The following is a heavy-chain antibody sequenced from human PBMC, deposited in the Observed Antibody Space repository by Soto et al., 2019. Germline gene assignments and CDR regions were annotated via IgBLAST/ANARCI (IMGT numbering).Heavy chain of an antibody. CDR3: AKDATPSWFGDPADAFDI. CDR1: GFDSSDYS. Sequence: GGSLRLSCTASGFDSSDYSMSWIRQAPGKGLEWVSYFSQSGSTTYYADSVKGRFTISRDNSKNTLYLQMNSLRAEDTAVYYCAKDATPSWFGDPADAFDIWGQGTMVTVSS. D-gene: IGHD3-10*01. CDR2: FSQSGSTT. J-gene: IGHJ3*02. V-gene: IGHV3-11*01.